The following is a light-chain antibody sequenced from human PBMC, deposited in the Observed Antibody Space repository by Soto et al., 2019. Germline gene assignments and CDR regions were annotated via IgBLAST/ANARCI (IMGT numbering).Light chain of an antibody. CDR1: SSDVGGYNY. V-gene: IGLV2-14*01. Sequence: QSALTQPASVSGSPGQSITISCTGTSSDVGGYNYVSWYQQHPGKAPKLMIYDVSNRPSGVSNRFSGSKSGNTASLTISGLQAEDEADYYCSSYTSSSTQVFGTATNLTVL. CDR2: DVS. J-gene: IGLJ1*01. CDR3: SSYTSSSTQV.